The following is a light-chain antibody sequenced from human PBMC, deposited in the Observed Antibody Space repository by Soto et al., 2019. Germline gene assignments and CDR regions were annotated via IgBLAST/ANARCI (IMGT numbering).Light chain of an antibody. CDR1: QTISSSY. V-gene: IGKV3-20*01. CDR2: GAS. Sequence: EIVLTQSPGTLSLSPGERATLSCRASQTISSSYLAWYQQKPGEAPRLLIYGASSRATGIPDRFSGSGSGTDFTLTIGRLEPEDFAVYYCQQYGSSSTFGQGTRLEI. J-gene: IGKJ5*01. CDR3: QQYGSSST.